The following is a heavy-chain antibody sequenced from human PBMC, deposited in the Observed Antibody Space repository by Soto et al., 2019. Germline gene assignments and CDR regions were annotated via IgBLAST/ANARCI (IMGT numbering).Heavy chain of an antibody. CDR2: IIPILGIA. Sequence: QVQLVQSGAEVKKPGSSVKVSCKASGGTFSSYTISWVRQAPGQGLEWMGRIIPILGIANYAQKFQGRVRITAAKSKSTAYREVSSLRSEDTAVYYCAGAKGIVVVTAYFAYWGQGTLVTVSS. CDR3: AGAKGIVVVTAYFAY. J-gene: IGHJ4*02. V-gene: IGHV1-69*02. D-gene: IGHD2-21*02. CDR1: GGTFSSYT.